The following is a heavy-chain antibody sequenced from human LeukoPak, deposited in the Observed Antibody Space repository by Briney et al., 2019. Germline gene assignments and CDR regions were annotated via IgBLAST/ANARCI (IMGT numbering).Heavy chain of an antibody. D-gene: IGHD6-13*01. CDR1: GFTFSSYA. CDR3: AKHSRFVGIAAAEAYYYYMDV. J-gene: IGHJ6*03. Sequence: PGRSVRLSCAASGFTFSSYAMHWVRQAPGKGLEWVAVISYDGNKVYYADPVKGQFTISRDNSKNTLYLQMNSLRAEDTAVYYCAKHSRFVGIAAAEAYYYYMDVWGKGTTVTVSS. V-gene: IGHV3-30-3*02. CDR2: ISYDGNKV.